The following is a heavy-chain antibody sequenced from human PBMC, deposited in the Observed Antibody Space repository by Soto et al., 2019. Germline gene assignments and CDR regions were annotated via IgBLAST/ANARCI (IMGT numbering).Heavy chain of an antibody. Sequence: QVQLQQWRAGLLKPSETLSLTCAVYGGSFSGYYWSWIRQPPGKGLEWIGEINHSGSTNYNPSLKSRVTISVDTSKNQFSLKLSSVTAADTAVYYCARDNQVLMVYTLDYWGQGTLVTVSS. CDR3: ARDNQVLMVYTLDY. CDR1: GGSFSGYY. V-gene: IGHV4-34*01. CDR2: INHSGST. J-gene: IGHJ4*02. D-gene: IGHD2-8*01.